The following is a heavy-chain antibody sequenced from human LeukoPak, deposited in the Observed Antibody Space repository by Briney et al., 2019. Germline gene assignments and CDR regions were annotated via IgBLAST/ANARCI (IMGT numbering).Heavy chain of an antibody. Sequence: SETLSLTCTVSGGSISSGDYYWSWIRQPPGKGLEWIGYSYYSGSTNYNPSLKSRVTMSVDTSKNQFSLKLSSVTAADTAVYYCARGSSSTPPDYWGQGTLVTVSS. CDR3: ARGSSSTPPDY. D-gene: IGHD6-13*01. CDR2: SYYSGST. CDR1: GGSISSGDYY. V-gene: IGHV4-61*08. J-gene: IGHJ4*02.